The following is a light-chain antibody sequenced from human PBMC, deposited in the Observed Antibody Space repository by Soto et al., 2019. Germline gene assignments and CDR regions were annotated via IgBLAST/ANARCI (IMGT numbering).Light chain of an antibody. Sequence: DIQMTQSPSSVSASIGDTVTITCRASQDISTLLAWYQQKPGKAPKLLIYGASTLESGVPSRFSGRGAGPDFTLTISSLQPEDFATYFCQQADSFPLTFGGGTKVEIK. J-gene: IGKJ4*01. V-gene: IGKV1D-12*01. CDR1: QDISTL. CDR3: QQADSFPLT. CDR2: GAS.